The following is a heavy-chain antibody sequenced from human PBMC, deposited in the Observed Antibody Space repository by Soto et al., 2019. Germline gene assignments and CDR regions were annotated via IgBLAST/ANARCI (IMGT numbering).Heavy chain of an antibody. D-gene: IGHD2-21*02. CDR2: ARNKAHSYTT. Sequence: EVQLVESGGGLVQPGGSLRLSCAASGFTFSDHHMDWVRQAPGKGLEWVGRARNKAHSYTTAYAASVEGRFTISRDDSKSSLSFPINSMRPEDTDLYFCARLLRRSFDLWGQGTLDAVS. CDR1: GFTFSDHH. CDR3: ARLLRRSFDL. V-gene: IGHV3-72*01. J-gene: IGHJ4*02.